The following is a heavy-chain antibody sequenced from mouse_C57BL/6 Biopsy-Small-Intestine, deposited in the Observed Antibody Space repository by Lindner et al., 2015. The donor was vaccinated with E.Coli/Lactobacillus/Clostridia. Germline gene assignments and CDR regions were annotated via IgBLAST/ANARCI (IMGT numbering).Heavy chain of an antibody. Sequence: VQLQESGAELVKPGASVRLSCTASGFNIKDYYLHWVKQRTEQGLEWIGRIDPEDGETIYAPKFQDKATVTADTSSNTAYLQLSSLTSEDTAVYYCASAFAYWGQPGLWSLSLQ. V-gene: IGHV14-2*01. CDR2: IDPEDGET. J-gene: IGHJ3*01. CDR3: ASAFAY. CDR1: GFNIKDYY.